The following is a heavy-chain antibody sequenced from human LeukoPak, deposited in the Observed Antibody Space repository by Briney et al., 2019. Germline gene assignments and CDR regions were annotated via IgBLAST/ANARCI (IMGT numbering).Heavy chain of an antibody. CDR1: GYPFTSYE. D-gene: IGHD2-2*01. CDR3: ASLKYCSSTSCYLPAFDY. V-gene: IGHV1-8*01. CDR2: MKPDSGNS. J-gene: IGHJ4*02. Sequence: ASVKVSCKASGYPFTSYEINWVRQATGEGLEWMGWMKPDSGNSAYAQKFQGRVTITTDESTSTAYMELSSLRSEDTAVYYCASLKYCSSTSCYLPAFDYWGQGTLVTVSS.